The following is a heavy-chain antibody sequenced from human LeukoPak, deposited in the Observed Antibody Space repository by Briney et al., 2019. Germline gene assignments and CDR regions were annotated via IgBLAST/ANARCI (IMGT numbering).Heavy chain of an antibody. Sequence: SETLSLTCTVSGGSISSGGYYWSWIRQPPGKGLEWIGYIYHSGSTYYNPSLKSRVTISVDRSKNQFSLKLSSVTAADTAVYYCAREDYYDSSGYSWGQGTLVTVSS. V-gene: IGHV4-30-2*01. CDR1: GGSISSGGYY. CDR3: AREDYYDSSGYS. D-gene: IGHD3-22*01. J-gene: IGHJ5*02. CDR2: IYHSGST.